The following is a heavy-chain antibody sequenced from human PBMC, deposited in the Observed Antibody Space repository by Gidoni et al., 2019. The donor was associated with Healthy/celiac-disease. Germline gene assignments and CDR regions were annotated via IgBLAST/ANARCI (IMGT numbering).Heavy chain of an antibody. Sequence: QVQLVQSGAEVQKPGSSVKVSCQASGGPFSSYAISWVRQAPGQGLEWMGGIIPIFGTANYAQKFQGRVTITADESTSTAYMELSSLRSEDTAVYYCARGFWSGYYNNKYYYYGMDVWGQGTTVTVSS. CDR1: GGPFSSYA. J-gene: IGHJ6*02. D-gene: IGHD3-3*01. CDR3: ARGFWSGYYNNKYYYYGMDV. CDR2: IIPIFGTA. V-gene: IGHV1-69*01.